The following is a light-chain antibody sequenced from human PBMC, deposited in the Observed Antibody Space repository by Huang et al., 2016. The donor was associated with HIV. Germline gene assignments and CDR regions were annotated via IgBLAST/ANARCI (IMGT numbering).Light chain of an antibody. CDR1: QSLRHSDTYNY. CDR2: LGS. V-gene: IGKV2-28*01. J-gene: IGKJ1*01. CDR3: MQALEAPWT. Sequence: DIVMTQSPLYLHVTPGEAASISCSSSQSLRHSDTYNYLDWYLQRPGHSPQLLIYLGSNRASGVPDRFSGSGSGTDFTLKISRVEAYDVGIYYCMQALEAPWTFGRGTKVEIK.